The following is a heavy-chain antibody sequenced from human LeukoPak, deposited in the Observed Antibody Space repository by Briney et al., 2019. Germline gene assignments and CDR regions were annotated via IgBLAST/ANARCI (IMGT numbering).Heavy chain of an antibody. V-gene: IGHV3-74*01. Sequence: GGSLRLSCTASGFTFSSYWMHWVRQAPGKGLVWVSRINSDGGSTSYADSVKGRFTISRDNAKNTLYLQMNSLRAEDTAVYYCARDRGSVYRSDYFDYWGQGTLVTVSS. D-gene: IGHD3-16*02. CDR3: ARDRGSVYRSDYFDY. J-gene: IGHJ4*02. CDR2: INSDGGST. CDR1: GFTFSSYW.